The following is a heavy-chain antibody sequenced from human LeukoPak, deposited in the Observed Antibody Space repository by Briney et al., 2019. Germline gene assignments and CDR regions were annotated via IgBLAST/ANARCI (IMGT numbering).Heavy chain of an antibody. Sequence: GGSLRLSCAASGFTFSDAWMTWVRQAPGKGLEWVGRIRSKSDGGTTEYAAPVEGRFTISRDDSKNTLYLQMSSLKTEDTAVYYCAKHNYGVVSIQHWGQGTLVTVSS. CDR2: IRSKSDGGTT. CDR1: GFTFSDAW. V-gene: IGHV3-15*01. D-gene: IGHD3-3*01. J-gene: IGHJ1*01. CDR3: AKHNYGVVSIQH.